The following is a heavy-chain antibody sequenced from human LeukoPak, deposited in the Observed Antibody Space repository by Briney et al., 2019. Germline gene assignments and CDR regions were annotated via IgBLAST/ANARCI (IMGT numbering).Heavy chain of an antibody. J-gene: IGHJ4*02. CDR1: GFTFSSYS. CDR2: ISSSSSYI. Sequence: GGSLRLSCAASGFTFSSYSMNWVRQAPGKGLEWVSSISSSSSYIYYADSVKGRFTISRDNAKNSLYLQMNSLRAEDTAVYYCARVAGYGGNSFPYYFDYWGQGTLVTVSS. D-gene: IGHD4-23*01. CDR3: ARVAGYGGNSFPYYFDY. V-gene: IGHV3-21*01.